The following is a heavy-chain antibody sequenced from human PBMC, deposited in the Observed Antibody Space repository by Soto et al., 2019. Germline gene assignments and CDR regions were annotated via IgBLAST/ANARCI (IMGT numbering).Heavy chain of an antibody. CDR2: IYYTGST. D-gene: IGHD4-17*01. CDR3: ARDAMTTVIPYYYYYGMDV. J-gene: IGHJ6*02. V-gene: IGHV4-59*01. CDR1: GGSISSYY. Sequence: SETLSLTCTVSGGSISSYYWSWIRQPPGKGLEWIGYIYYTGSTNYNPSLKSRVTISVDTSKNQFSLKLSSVTAADTAVYYCARDAMTTVIPYYYYYGMDVWGQGTTVTVSS.